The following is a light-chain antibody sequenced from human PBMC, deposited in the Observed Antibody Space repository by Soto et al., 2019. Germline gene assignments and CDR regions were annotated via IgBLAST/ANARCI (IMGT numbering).Light chain of an antibody. CDR2: SNN. CDR1: SSNIGSNT. Sequence: QSALTQPPSTSGTPGQRVTISCSGSSSNIGSNTVNWYQHLPGTAPKLLIYSNNQRPSGVPDRFSGSKSGTSASLAVSGLQSEDEADSYCAAWDDSLNGYVFGGGTKLTVL. V-gene: IGLV1-44*01. CDR3: AAWDDSLNGYV. J-gene: IGLJ1*01.